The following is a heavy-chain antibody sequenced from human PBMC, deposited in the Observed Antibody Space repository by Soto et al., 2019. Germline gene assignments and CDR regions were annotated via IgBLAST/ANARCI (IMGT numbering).Heavy chain of an antibody. J-gene: IGHJ4*02. V-gene: IGHV3-23*01. CDR3: AKDFPFFDY. Sequence: GGSLRLSCTASGFTFSGYSMNWVRQAPGKGLEWVSAISGSGGSTYYADSVKGRFTISRDNSKNTLYLQMNSLRAEDTAVYYCAKDFPFFDYWGQGTLVTVPQ. CDR1: GFTFSGYS. CDR2: ISGSGGST.